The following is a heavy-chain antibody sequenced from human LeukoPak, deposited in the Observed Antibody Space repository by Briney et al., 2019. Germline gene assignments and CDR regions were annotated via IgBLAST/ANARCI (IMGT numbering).Heavy chain of an antibody. CDR1: GFTFSSYA. Sequence: PGGSLRLSCAASGFTFSSYAMSWVRQAPGKGLEWVSGISVSGGNRYYTDSVRGRFTISRDNSKNTLNLLMNSLRAEDTAVYYCAKGGSVGTMEFFDYWGQGALVTVSS. CDR2: ISVSGGNR. J-gene: IGHJ4*02. D-gene: IGHD1-26*01. CDR3: AKGGSVGTMEFFDY. V-gene: IGHV3-23*01.